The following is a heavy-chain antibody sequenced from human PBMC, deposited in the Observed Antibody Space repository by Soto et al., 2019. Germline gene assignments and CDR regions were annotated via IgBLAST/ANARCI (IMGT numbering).Heavy chain of an antibody. CDR1: GGSISSYY. J-gene: IGHJ4*02. CDR2: IYYSGST. Sequence: QVQLQESGPGLVKPSETLSLTCTVSGGSISSYYWSWIRQPPGKGLEWIGYIYYSGSTNYNPSLKSRVTISVDTSKNQFSLKLSSVTAADTAVYYCARVRREMAIIPGAFDYWGQGTLVTVSS. CDR3: ARVRREMAIIPGAFDY. D-gene: IGHD2-21*01. V-gene: IGHV4-59*01.